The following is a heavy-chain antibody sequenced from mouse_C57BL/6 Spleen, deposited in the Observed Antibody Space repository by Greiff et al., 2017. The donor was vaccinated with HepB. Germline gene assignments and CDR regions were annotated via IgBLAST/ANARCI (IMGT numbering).Heavy chain of an antibody. D-gene: IGHD2-3*01. V-gene: IGHV1-82*01. CDR1: GYAFSSSW. Sequence: VQLQQSGPELVKPGASVKISCKASGYAFSSSWMNWVKQRPGKGLEWIGRIYPGDGDTNYNGKFKGKATLTADKSSSTAYMQLSSLTSEDSAVYFCARGFYDGSLYYFDYWGQGTTLTVSS. CDR3: ARGFYDGSLYYFDY. CDR2: IYPGDGDT. J-gene: IGHJ2*01.